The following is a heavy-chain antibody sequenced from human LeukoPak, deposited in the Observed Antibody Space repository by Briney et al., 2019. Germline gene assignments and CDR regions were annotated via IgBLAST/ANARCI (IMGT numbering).Heavy chain of an antibody. Sequence: PGGSLRLSCAASGFTFSSYEMNWVRQAPGKGLEWVSYISSSGSTIYYADSVKGRFTISRDNSKSSLYLQMSSLRAEDTAVYYCARDQDWNDRGGLDYWGQGTLVIVSS. D-gene: IGHD1-1*01. J-gene: IGHJ4*02. CDR1: GFTFSSYE. V-gene: IGHV3-48*03. CDR3: ARDQDWNDRGGLDY. CDR2: ISSSGSTI.